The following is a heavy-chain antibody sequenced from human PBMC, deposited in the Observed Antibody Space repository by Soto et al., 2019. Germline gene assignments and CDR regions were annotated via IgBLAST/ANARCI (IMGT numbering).Heavy chain of an antibody. CDR1: GFTFSSYG. V-gene: IGHV3-30*18. CDR3: AKTPY. D-gene: IGHD2-15*01. Sequence: QVQLVESGGGVVQPGRSLRLSCAASGFTFSSYGMHWVRQAPGKGLAWVAVISYDGSNKYYADSVKGRFTISRDNSKNTLDLQMNSLRAEDTAVDYCAKTPYWGQGTLVTVSS. CDR2: ISYDGSNK. J-gene: IGHJ4*02.